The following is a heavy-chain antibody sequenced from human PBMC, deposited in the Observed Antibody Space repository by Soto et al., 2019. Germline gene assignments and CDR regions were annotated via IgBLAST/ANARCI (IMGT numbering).Heavy chain of an antibody. CDR3: ERDGKDGPGSGFDI. Sequence: GASVKVSCKASGYTFTSYDINWVRQATGQGLEWMGWMNPNSGNTGYTEKLQGRVTMTRNTAINTAYMELSSLRSEDTAVYYCERDGKDGPGSGFDIWGQGKMVTVS. CDR1: GYTFTSYD. CDR2: MNPNSGNT. D-gene: IGHD3-10*01. J-gene: IGHJ3*02. V-gene: IGHV1-8*01.